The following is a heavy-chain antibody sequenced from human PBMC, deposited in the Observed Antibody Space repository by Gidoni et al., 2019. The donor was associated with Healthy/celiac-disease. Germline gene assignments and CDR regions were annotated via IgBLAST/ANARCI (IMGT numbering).Heavy chain of an antibody. CDR3: AKDRSPGTTVTTISRYFQH. J-gene: IGHJ1*01. V-gene: IGHV3-9*01. Sequence: EVQLVESGGGLVQPGRSLRLSCAASGFTFDDYAMHWVRQAPGKGLEWVSVISWNSGSMGYADSVKGRFTISRDNAKNSLYLQMNSLRVEDTAFYYCAKDRSPGTTVTTISRYFQHWGQGTLVTVSS. CDR1: GFTFDDYA. D-gene: IGHD4-17*01. CDR2: ISWNSGSM.